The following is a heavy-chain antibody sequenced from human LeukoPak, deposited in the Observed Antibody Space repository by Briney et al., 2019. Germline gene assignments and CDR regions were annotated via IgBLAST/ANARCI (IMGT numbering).Heavy chain of an antibody. D-gene: IGHD3-10*01. CDR2: IKQDGSEK. CDR1: GFTFSSYW. CDR3: ARDGNYGSGRISSDY. J-gene: IGHJ4*02. Sequence: PGGSLRLSCAASGFTFSSYWMSWVRQAPGKGLEWVANIKQDGSEKYYVDSVKGRFTISRDNAKNSLYLQMNSLRAEDTAVYYCARDGNYGSGRISSDYWGQGTLVTVSS. V-gene: IGHV3-7*01.